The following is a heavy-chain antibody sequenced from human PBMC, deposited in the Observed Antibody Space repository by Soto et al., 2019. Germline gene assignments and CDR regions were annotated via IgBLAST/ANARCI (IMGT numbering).Heavy chain of an antibody. D-gene: IGHD6-19*01. J-gene: IGHJ6*02. CDR1: GFTFSNAW. CDR3: TTEGRSGWTYYYYYYGMDV. CDR2: IKSKTDGGTT. V-gene: IGHV3-15*07. Sequence: EVQLVESGGGLVKPGGSLRLSCAASGFTFSNAWMNWVRQAPGKGLEWVGRIKSKTDGGTTDYAAPVKGRFTISRDDSKNTLYLQMNSLKTEDTAVYYCTTEGRSGWTYYYYYYGMDVWGQGTTVTVSS.